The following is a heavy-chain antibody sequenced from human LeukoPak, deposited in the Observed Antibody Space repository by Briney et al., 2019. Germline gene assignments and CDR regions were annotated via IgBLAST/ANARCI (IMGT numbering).Heavy chain of an antibody. Sequence: PGGSLGLSCAASGFTVSSNYMSWVRQAPGKGLEWVSIIYTGGSTYYADSVKGRFTISRDNSKNTLYLQMGSLRAEDMAVYYCARDLDDYGDYWGQGTLVTVSS. J-gene: IGHJ4*02. CDR2: IYTGGST. CDR3: ARDLDDYGDY. CDR1: GFTVSSNY. D-gene: IGHD1-1*01. V-gene: IGHV3-66*01.